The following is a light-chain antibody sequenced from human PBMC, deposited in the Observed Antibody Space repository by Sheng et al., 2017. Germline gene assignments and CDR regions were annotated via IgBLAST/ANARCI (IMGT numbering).Light chain of an antibody. Sequence: QSVLTQPPSASGTPGQRVTISCSGSSSNIGNNTVNWYQQLPGTATKLLIYSNNQRPSGVPDRFSGSKSGTSASLAISGLQSEDEADYYCAAWDDSLNGVVFGGGTKLTVL. CDR3: AAWDDSLNGVV. J-gene: IGLJ2*01. V-gene: IGLV1-44*01. CDR1: SSNIGNNT. CDR2: SNN.